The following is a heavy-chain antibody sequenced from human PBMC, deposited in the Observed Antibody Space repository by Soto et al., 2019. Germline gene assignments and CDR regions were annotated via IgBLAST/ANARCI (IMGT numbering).Heavy chain of an antibody. Sequence: ASVKVSCKASGYTFTTHYIHWVRQAPGQGLDWMGVINPSGGSTSYAQKFQGRVTITADKSTSTAYMELSSLRSEDTAVYYCARTVSSSPPYYHYYGMDVWGQGTTVTVSS. D-gene: IGHD6-6*01. J-gene: IGHJ6*02. CDR2: INPSGGST. V-gene: IGHV1-46*01. CDR3: ARTVSSSPPYYHYYGMDV. CDR1: GYTFTTHY.